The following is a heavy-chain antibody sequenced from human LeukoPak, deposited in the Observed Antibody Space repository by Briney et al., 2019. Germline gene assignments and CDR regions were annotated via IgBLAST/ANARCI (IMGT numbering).Heavy chain of an antibody. CDR3: ARYSGTYRDY. D-gene: IGHD1-26*01. CDR1: GLTFSSSN. V-gene: IGHV3-21*04. Sequence: GALRLSCAASGLTFSSSNMNWVRQAPGKGLEWVSSITGSSSYILYADSVKGRITISRDNAKNSLYLQLNSLRAEDTAVYYCARYSGTYRDYWGQGTLVTVSS. CDR2: ITGSSSYI. J-gene: IGHJ4*02.